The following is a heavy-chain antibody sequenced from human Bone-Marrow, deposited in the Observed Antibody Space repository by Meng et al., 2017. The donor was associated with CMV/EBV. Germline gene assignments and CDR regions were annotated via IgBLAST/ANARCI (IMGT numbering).Heavy chain of an antibody. CDR1: GYTFTGYY. V-gene: IGHV1-2*02. CDR3: ARDRIVGATEGEFDY. CDR2: INPNSGGT. J-gene: IGHJ4*02. Sequence: SVKVSCKASGYTFTGYYMHWVRQAPGQGLEWMGWINPNSGGTNYAQKFQGRVTMTRDTSISTAYMELSRLRSDDTAVYYCARDRIVGATEGEFDYWGQGTLVTVSS. D-gene: IGHD1-26*01.